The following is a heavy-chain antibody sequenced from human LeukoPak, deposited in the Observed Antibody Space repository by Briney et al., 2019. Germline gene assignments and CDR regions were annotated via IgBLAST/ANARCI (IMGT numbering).Heavy chain of an antibody. J-gene: IGHJ4*02. V-gene: IGHV1-18*01. CDR2: ISAYNGNT. Sequence: ASVKVSCKASGYTFTSYGISWVRQAPGQGLEWMGWISAYNGNTEYAQNLRGRVSMTTDTSTSTAYMELRSLRSDDTAVYYCAKDGARWYWGQGTLVTVSS. D-gene: IGHD3-16*01. CDR3: AKDGARWY. CDR1: GYTFTSYG.